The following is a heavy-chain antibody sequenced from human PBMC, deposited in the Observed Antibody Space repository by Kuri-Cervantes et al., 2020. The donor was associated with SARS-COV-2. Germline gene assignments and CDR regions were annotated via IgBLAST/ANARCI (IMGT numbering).Heavy chain of an antibody. CDR3: ARDGWGSTSHNWFDP. V-gene: IGHV3-7*04. D-gene: IGHD2-2*01. CDR2: INQDGSEK. Sequence: GESLKISCAASGFTSSYYWTSWVRQAPGKGLEWVANINQDGSEKYYVGSVKGRFTISRDNAKNSLYLQMNSLRAEDTAVYYCARDGWGSTSHNWFDPWGQGTLVTVSS. CDR1: GFTSSYYW. J-gene: IGHJ5*02.